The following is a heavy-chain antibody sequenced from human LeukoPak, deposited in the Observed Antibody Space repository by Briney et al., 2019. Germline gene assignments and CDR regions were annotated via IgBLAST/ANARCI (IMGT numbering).Heavy chain of an antibody. CDR1: GDSTSNDH. V-gene: IGHV4-59*01. J-gene: IGHJ4*02. Sequence: VRPSETLSLTCTVSGDSTSNDHWSWVRQPPGKGLEWIGHIYYAGSMKYNPTLESRVTISVDTSSKQFSLKLTSVSAADSAVYYCVVLLAGGGGRGYWGQGTLVAVCS. CDR2: IYYAGSM. CDR3: VVLLAGGGGRGY. D-gene: IGHD2-15*01.